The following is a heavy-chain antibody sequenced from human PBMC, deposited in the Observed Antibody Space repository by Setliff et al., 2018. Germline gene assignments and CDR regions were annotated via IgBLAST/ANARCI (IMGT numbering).Heavy chain of an antibody. V-gene: IGHV1-2*02. J-gene: IGHJ3*01. D-gene: IGHD3-9*01. CDR1: GGTFSSYA. CDR3: AGPFDVGPYPRPIDGLDL. CDR2: INPNSGGR. Sequence: GASVKVSCKASGGTFSSYAISWVRQAPGQGLEWMGWINPNSGGREYAEAFQGRITMTGDTSIKTAFMELSGLTSDDTAVYYCAGPFDVGPYPRPIDGLDLWGQGTRVTVSS.